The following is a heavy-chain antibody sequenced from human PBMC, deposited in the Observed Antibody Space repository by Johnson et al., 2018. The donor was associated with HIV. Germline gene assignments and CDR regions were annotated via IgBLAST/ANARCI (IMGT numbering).Heavy chain of an antibody. CDR2: IKQDGSEK. CDR1: GFTFSSYW. J-gene: IGHJ3*02. CDR3: ASLIESSVGGTFDI. Sequence: MQLVESGGGLVQPGGSLRLSCAASGFTFSSYWMSWVRQAPGKGLEWVANIKQDGSEKYYVDSVKGRFTISRDNSKNTLYLQMNSLRAEDTAVYYCASLIESSVGGTFDIWGQGTMVTVSS. D-gene: IGHD6-25*01. V-gene: IGHV3-7*02.